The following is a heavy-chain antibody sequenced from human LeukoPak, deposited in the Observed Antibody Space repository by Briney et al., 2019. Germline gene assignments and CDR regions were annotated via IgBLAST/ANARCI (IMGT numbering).Heavy chain of an antibody. V-gene: IGHV4-38-2*02. CDR3: ARHEVLLRYFDWLLPFDY. CDR1: GYSISSGYY. Sequence: SETLSLTCTVSGYSISSGYYWGWIRQPPGKGLEWIGSIYYSGSTYYNPSLKSRVTISVDTSKNQFSLKLSSVTAADTAVYYCARHEVLLRYFDWLLPFDYWGQGTLVTVSS. D-gene: IGHD3-9*01. CDR2: IYYSGST. J-gene: IGHJ4*02.